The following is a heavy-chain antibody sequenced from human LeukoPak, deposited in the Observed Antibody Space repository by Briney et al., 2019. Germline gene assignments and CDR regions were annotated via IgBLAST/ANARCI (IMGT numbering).Heavy chain of an antibody. CDR1: GYTFTGYY. V-gene: IGHV1-2*02. CDR2: INPNSGGT. CDR3: ARGPTYYDFWSGSLDY. J-gene: IGHJ4*02. Sequence: ASVKVSCKASGYTFTGYYMHWVRQAPGQGLEWMGWINPNSGGTNYAQKFQGRVTMTRDTSISTAYMELSRLRSDDTAVYYCARGPTYYDFWSGSLDYWGQGTLVTVSS. D-gene: IGHD3-3*01.